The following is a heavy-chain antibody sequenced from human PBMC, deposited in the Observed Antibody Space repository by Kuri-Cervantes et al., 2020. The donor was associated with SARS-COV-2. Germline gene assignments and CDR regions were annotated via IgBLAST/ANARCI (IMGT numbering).Heavy chain of an antibody. J-gene: IGHJ5*02. CDR1: GYTFTSYG. CDR3: ARELWFEELSPNWFDP. D-gene: IGHD3-10*01. CDR2: ISAYNGNT. Sequence: ASVKVSCKASGYTFTSYGISWVRQAPGQGLEWMGWISAYNGNTNYAQKLQGRVTMTTDTSTSTAYMELRRLRSDDTAVYYCARELWFEELSPNWFDPWGQGTLVTVSS. V-gene: IGHV1-18*01.